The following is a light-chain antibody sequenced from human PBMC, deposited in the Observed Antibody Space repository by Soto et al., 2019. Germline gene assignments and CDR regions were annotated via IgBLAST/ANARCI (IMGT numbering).Light chain of an antibody. CDR1: RGDFGGYDY. CDR2: EVT. J-gene: IGLJ1*01. Sequence: SALSQPPPASGSPGQSVTLPCTGTRGDFGGYDYVSWYQQHPGKAPKLMIYEVTKRPLGVPDRFSGSKSGNTASLTVSGLQAEDEADYYCSSYAGSNNPYVFGTGTKVTVL. CDR3: SSYAGSNNPYV. V-gene: IGLV2-8*01.